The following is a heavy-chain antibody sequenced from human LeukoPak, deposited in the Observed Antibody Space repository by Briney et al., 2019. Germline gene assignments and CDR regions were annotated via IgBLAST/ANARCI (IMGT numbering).Heavy chain of an antibody. CDR3: ARGPHYALGIYFDY. CDR1: GGSFSGYY. CDR2: IYSSGRT. J-gene: IGHJ4*02. V-gene: IGHV4-59*10. Sequence: PSETLSLTCAVYGGSFSGYYWSWIRQPAGKGLEWIGRIYSSGRTDYNPSLKSRVTMSVDTSKNQFSLKLNSVTAADTAVYYCARGPHYALGIYFDYWGQGTLVTVSS. D-gene: IGHD7-27*01.